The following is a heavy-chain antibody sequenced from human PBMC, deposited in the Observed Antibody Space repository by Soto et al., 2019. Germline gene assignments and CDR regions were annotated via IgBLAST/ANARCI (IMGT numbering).Heavy chain of an antibody. CDR3: ARDVPSSIAARPSDWFDP. Sequence: GGSLRLSCASSGFTFSDYYMSWIRQAPGKGLEWVSYISSSGSTIYYADSVKGRFTISRDNAKNSLYLQMNSLRAEDTAVYYYARDVPSSIAARPSDWFDPWGQGTLVTVSS. V-gene: IGHV3-11*01. D-gene: IGHD6-6*01. CDR1: GFTFSDYY. CDR2: ISSSGSTI. J-gene: IGHJ5*02.